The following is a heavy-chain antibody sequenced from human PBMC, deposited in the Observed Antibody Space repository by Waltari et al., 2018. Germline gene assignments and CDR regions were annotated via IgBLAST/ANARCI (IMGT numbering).Heavy chain of an antibody. D-gene: IGHD5-12*01. Sequence: EVLLVQSGAEVKKPGESLKIYGKGSGYRVTRNWLGAGRQMTGKGLEWMGIIYPGDSDTRYSPSFQGQVTISADKSISTAHLQWSSLKASDTAMYYCARRGDGYNYVDDAFDIWGQGTMVTVSS. CDR2: IYPGDSDT. CDR3: ARRGDGYNYVDDAFDI. CDR1: GYRVTRNW. V-gene: IGHV5-51*01. J-gene: IGHJ3*02.